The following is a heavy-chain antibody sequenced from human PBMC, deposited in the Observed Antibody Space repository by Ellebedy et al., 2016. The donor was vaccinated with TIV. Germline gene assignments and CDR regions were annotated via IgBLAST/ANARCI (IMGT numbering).Heavy chain of an antibody. CDR3: ASFAGSSSG. J-gene: IGHJ4*02. D-gene: IGHD1-26*01. V-gene: IGHV3-7*03. CDR2: INQDGSEK. CDR1: GFSVSSNY. Sequence: GESLKISCVVSGFSVSSNYLSWVRQAPGKGLDWVANINQDGSEKHDVDSVKGRFTISRDNAKNSLYLQVNSLRAEDTAMYYCASFAGSSSGWGQGTLVTVSS.